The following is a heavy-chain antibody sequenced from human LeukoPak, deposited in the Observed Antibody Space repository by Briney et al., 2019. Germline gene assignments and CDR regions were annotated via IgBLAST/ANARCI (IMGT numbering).Heavy chain of an antibody. CDR2: ISAYNGDT. J-gene: IGHJ4*02. CDR1: GYTFTSYG. CDR3: ARDHPGNFYDILTGYYKGWDYFDY. D-gene: IGHD3-9*01. Sequence: ASVKVSCKASGYTFTSYGISWLRQAPGQGLEWMGWISAYNGDTNYAQKLQGRVTMTTDTSTSTTYMELRSLRSDDTAVYYCARDHPGNFYDILTGYYKGWDYFDYWGQGTLVTVSS. V-gene: IGHV1-18*01.